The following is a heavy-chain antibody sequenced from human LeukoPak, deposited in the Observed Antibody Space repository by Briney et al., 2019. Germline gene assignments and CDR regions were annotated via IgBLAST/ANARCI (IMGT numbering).Heavy chain of an antibody. CDR2: IYSGGST. J-gene: IGHJ3*02. D-gene: IGHD3-22*01. CDR3: ARDISSGYYDAFDI. V-gene: IGHV3-66*01. Sequence: GGSLRLSCAASGFTFSSSAMSWVRQAPGKGLEWVSIIYSGGSTYYADSVKGRFTISRDNSKNTLYLQMNSLGAEDTAVYYCARDISSGYYDAFDIWGQGTMVTVSS. CDR1: GFTFSSSA.